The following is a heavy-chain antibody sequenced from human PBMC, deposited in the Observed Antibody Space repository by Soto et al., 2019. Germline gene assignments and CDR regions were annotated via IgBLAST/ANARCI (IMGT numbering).Heavy chain of an antibody. CDR1: GFTFSNYW. J-gene: IGHJ4*02. CDR3: ARDDGARGVDF. Sequence: PGGSLRLSCAASGFTFSNYWMRWIRQAPGKGLEWVANIKYDGSDKYYVDSVKGRFTISRDNAKNSLYLQMNSLRAEDTAVYYCARDDGARGVDFWGQGTLVTVSS. CDR2: IKYDGSDK. V-gene: IGHV3-7*05. D-gene: IGHD2-8*01.